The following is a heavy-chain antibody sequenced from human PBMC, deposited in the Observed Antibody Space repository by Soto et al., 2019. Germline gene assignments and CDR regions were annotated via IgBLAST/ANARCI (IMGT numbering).Heavy chain of an antibody. D-gene: IGHD5-12*01. CDR3: TTWTTTIGGRYYFDY. V-gene: IGHV3-15*01. J-gene: IGHJ4*02. CDR1: GFTFSNAW. CDR2: IKSKTDGGTT. Sequence: PGGSLRLSCAASGFTFSNAWMSWVRQAPGKGLEWVGRIKSKTDGGTTDYAAPVKGRFTISRGDSKNTLYLQMNSLKTEDTAVYYCTTWTTTIGGRYYFDYWGQGTLVTVSS.